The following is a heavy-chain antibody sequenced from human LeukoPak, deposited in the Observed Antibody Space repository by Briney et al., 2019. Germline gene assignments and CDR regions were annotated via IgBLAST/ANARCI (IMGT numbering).Heavy chain of an antibody. CDR2: IYYSGST. Sequence: SETLSLTCTVSGGSISSGGYYWSWIRQHPGKGLEWIGYIYYSGSTYYNPSLKSRVTISVDTSKNQFSLKLSSVTAADTAVYYCARGRPRGQYTSNWTEYLQHWGLGSLVTVSS. CDR1: GGSISSGGYY. D-gene: IGHD1-20*01. J-gene: IGHJ1*01. CDR3: ARGRPRGQYTSNWTEYLQH. V-gene: IGHV4-31*03.